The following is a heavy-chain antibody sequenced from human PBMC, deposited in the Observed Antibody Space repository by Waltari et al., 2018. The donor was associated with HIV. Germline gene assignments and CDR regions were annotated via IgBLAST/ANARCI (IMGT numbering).Heavy chain of an antibody. CDR3: VREVFYYEESGRPGWFDP. D-gene: IGHD3-16*01. J-gene: IGHJ5*02. CDR2: IYGDERT. Sequence: RLVESGGDSVRPGGALRLSCTASGFSVGKNSMSWVRQASGKGLEWVSTIYGDERTVYADAVEGRFSTSRETSKNMVHLLMDSLRTEDSAVYYCVREVFYYEESGRPGWFDPWGQGTLVAVSS. CDR1: GFSVGKNS. V-gene: IGHV3-66*01.